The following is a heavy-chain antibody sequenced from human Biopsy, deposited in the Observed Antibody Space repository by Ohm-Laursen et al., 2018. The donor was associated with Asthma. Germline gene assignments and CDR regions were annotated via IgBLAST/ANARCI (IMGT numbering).Heavy chain of an antibody. CDR1: YGSITSGGYY. Sequence: SDTLSLTCTVSYGSITSGGYYWTWIRQHPGKGLEWIGFIYYSGSTYYNPSLKSRFSISIDTSKNQFSLKLSSVTAADTAVYYCARAQDYYDSRGYYRSFDYWGQGTLVTVSS. CDR2: IYYSGST. CDR3: ARAQDYYDSRGYYRSFDY. V-gene: IGHV4-31*03. D-gene: IGHD3-22*01. J-gene: IGHJ4*02.